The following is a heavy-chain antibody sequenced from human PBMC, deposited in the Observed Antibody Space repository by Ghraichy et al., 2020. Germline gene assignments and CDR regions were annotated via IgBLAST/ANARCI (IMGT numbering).Heavy chain of an antibody. Sequence: GGSLRLSCTASGFTFNNAWVTWVRQAPGKGLEWIGRIKSKADGGTTDYGAPVKGRFTISREDSKNTVYLQMNSLRTEDTAVYYCGRLGAFDYWGQGTLVPVYS. D-gene: IGHD3-9*01. CDR2: IKSKADGGTT. CDR1: GFTFNNAW. J-gene: IGHJ4*02. CDR3: GRLGAFDY. V-gene: IGHV3-15*01.